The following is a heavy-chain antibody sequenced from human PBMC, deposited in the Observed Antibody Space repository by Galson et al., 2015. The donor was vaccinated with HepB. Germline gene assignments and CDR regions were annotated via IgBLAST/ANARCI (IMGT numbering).Heavy chain of an antibody. CDR1: GGTFSSYA. J-gene: IGHJ4*02. V-gene: IGHV1-69*04. CDR2: IIPILGIA. CDR3: ARDSGQQHSFSY. Sequence: SCAASGGTFSSYAISWVRQAPGQGLEWMGRIIPILGIANYAQKFQGRVTITADKSTSTAYMELSSLRSEDTAVYYCARDSGQQHSFSYWGQGTLVTVSS. D-gene: IGHD6-13*01.